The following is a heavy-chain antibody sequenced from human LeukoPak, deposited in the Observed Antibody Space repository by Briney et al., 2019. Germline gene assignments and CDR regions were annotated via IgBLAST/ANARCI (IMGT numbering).Heavy chain of an antibody. CDR1: GFTLSSYG. CDR3: ARDSLGSGYYYYYGMDV. Sequence: PGRSLRLSCAASGFTLSSYGMHWVRQAPGKGLEWVAVIWYDGSNKYYADSVKGRFTISRDNSKNTLYLQMNSLRAEDTAVYYCARDSLGSGYYYYYGMDVWGQGTTVTVSS. D-gene: IGHD3-10*01. CDR2: IWYDGSNK. J-gene: IGHJ6*02. V-gene: IGHV3-33*01.